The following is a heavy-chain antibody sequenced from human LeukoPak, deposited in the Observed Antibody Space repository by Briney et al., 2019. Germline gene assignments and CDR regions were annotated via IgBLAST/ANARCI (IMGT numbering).Heavy chain of an antibody. D-gene: IGHD3-3*01. V-gene: IGHV4-39*01. CDR1: GGSIISSNYY. CDR3: ASTLRFLPYRRFDY. J-gene: IGHJ4*02. Sequence: SETLSLTCSVSGGSIISSNYYWGWIRQPPGKGLEWIGSIYQSGSGSSYYNPSLKSRVTISGDTSKNQFFLRLSSVTAAGTAVYYCASTLRFLPYRRFDYWGQGTLVTVPS. CDR2: IYQSGSGSS.